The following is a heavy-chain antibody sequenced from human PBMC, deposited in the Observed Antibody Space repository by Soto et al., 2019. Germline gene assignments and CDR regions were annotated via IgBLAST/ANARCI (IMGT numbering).Heavy chain of an antibody. CDR1: GDSITSNRYF. J-gene: IGHJ4*02. CDR2: TYYSGTT. V-gene: IGHV4-39*01. Sequence: SETLSLTCTVSGDSITSNRYFWAWIRQPPGKGLEWIGSTYYSGTTYYNPSLKSRVTISVDRSKNQFSLKLSSVTAADTAVYYCARHFSVEYFDYWGQGALVTVS. CDR3: ARHFSVEYFDY.